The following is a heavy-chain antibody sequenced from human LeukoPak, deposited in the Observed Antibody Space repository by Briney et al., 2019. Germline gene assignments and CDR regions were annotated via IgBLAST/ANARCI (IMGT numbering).Heavy chain of an antibody. V-gene: IGHV3-15*01. CDR2: IKSQSAGGTT. CDR3: TTDAGYDSRWYNY. D-gene: IGHD6-13*01. Sequence: SGGSLRLSCAASGFTFSSAYMNWVRQAPGKGLEWVGRIKSQSAGGTTDYASPVKGRFIISRDDSKTTLYLQMNSLKTEDTAVYYCTTDAGYDSRWYNYWGQGTLVTVSS. J-gene: IGHJ4*02. CDR1: GFTFSSAY.